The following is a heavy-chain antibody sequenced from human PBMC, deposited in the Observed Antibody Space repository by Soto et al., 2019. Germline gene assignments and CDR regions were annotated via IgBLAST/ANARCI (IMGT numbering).Heavy chain of an antibody. CDR3: ATRTTGWYFDL. CDR2: ISGSGGST. J-gene: IGHJ2*01. V-gene: IGHV3-23*01. Sequence: EVQLLESGGGLVQPGGSLRLSCAASGFTFTSYAMNWVSQAPGKGLEWISVISGSGGSTYYADSVKGRFTISRDNTKNTLYRQMNSLRAEDMAVYYCATRTTGWYFDLWGRGTLVTVSS. CDR1: GFTFTSYA.